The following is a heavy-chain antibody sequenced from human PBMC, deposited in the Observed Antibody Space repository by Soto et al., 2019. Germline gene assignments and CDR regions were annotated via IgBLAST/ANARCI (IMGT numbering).Heavy chain of an antibody. D-gene: IGHD5-18*01. CDR3: AGGGYSYGSHYYYGMDV. CDR1: GGSISSYY. V-gene: IGHV4-59*01. CDR2: IYYSGST. Sequence: PSETLSLTCTVSGGSISSYYWSWIRQPPGKGLEWIGYIYYSGSTNYNPSLKSRVTISVDTSKNQFSLKLSSVTAADTAVYYCAGGGYSYGSHYYYGMDVWGQGTTVTVYS. J-gene: IGHJ6*02.